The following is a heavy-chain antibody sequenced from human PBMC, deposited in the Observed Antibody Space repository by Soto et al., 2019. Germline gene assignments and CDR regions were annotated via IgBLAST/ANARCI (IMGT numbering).Heavy chain of an antibody. J-gene: IGHJ6*02. D-gene: IGHD3-10*01. CDR2: IYHNGIT. Sequence: SETLSLTCRVSGTSISSSYWWAWVRQSPGKGLEWIGEIYHNGITNYNPSLKSRVTISVDTSKNQFSLKLSSVTAADTAVYYCARDVLLWFGELFIRYYGMDVWGQGTTVTVSS. CDR3: ARDVLLWFGELFIRYYGMDV. CDR1: GTSISSSYW. V-gene: IGHV4-4*02.